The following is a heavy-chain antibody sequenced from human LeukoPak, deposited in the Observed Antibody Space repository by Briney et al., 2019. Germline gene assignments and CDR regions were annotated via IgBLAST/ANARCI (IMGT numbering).Heavy chain of an antibody. CDR2: ILYDGSNK. J-gene: IGHJ4*02. V-gene: IGHV3-30*18. Sequence: GGSLRLSCAASGFTFSSYGMHWVRQAPSKGLEWVAVILYDGSNKYYADSVKGRFTISRDNSKNTLFLQMNSLRAEDTAVYYCAKALEVVPAAYDYWGQGTLVTVSS. D-gene: IGHD2-2*01. CDR1: GFTFSSYG. CDR3: AKALEVVPAAYDY.